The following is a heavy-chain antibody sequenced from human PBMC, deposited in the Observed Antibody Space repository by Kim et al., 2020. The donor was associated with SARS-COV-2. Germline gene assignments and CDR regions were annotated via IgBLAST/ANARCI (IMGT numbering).Heavy chain of an antibody. Sequence: FQGRVTITRDTSASTAYMELSSLRSEDTAVYYCARGSSGSGNYYYYGMDVWGQGTTVTVSS. J-gene: IGHJ6*02. CDR3: ARGSSGSGNYYYYGMDV. D-gene: IGHD3-10*01. V-gene: IGHV1-3*01.